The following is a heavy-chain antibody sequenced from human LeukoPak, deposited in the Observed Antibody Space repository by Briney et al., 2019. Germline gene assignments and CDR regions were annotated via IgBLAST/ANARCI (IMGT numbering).Heavy chain of an antibody. CDR2: IYSGGST. CDR1: GFTVSSNY. D-gene: IGHD1-20*01. CDR3: ARDLDPYNWNDGLFDY. V-gene: IGHV3-66*01. Sequence: GGSLRLSCAASGFTVSSNYMSWVRQAPGKELEWVSVIYSGGSTYYADSVKGRFTISRDNSKNTLYLQMNSLRAEDTAVYYCARDLDPYNWNDGLFDYWGQGTLVTVSS. J-gene: IGHJ4*02.